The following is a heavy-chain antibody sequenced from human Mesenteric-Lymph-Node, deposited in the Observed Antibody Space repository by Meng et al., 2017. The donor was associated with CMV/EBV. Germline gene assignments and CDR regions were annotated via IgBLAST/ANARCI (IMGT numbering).Heavy chain of an antibody. CDR2: INPDSGGT. D-gene: IGHD3-10*01. J-gene: IGHJ4*02. CDR1: GSPFIDYY. V-gene: IGHV1-2*02. Sequence: VSCKASGSPFIDYYVNWVRQAPGQGLEWMGWINPDSGGTKYAQKFQGRVTMSRDTSISTAYMEVSRLTSDDTAVYYCARGATSVDYWGQGTLVTVSS. CDR3: ARGATSVDY.